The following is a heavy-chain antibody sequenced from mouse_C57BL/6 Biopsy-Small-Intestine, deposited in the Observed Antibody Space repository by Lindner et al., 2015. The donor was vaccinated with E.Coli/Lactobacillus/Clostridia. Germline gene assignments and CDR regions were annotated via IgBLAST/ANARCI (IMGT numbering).Heavy chain of an antibody. CDR2: IFPGSGNS. Sequence: VQLQESGPELVKPGASVKISCKASGYSFTTYYVRWVKQRPGQGLEWIGWIFPGSGNSKYNEKFKGKATLTADTSSTTAYMHLSSLTSEDSAVYYCARSGQLSLPLDYWGQGTTLTVSS. CDR3: ARSGQLSLPLDY. J-gene: IGHJ2*01. D-gene: IGHD3-2*02. V-gene: IGHV1-66*01. CDR1: GYSFTTYY.